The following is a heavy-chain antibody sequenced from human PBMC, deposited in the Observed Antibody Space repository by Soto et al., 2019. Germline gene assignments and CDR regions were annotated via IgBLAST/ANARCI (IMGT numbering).Heavy chain of an antibody. V-gene: IGHV3-23*01. CDR3: AKGVAVVDCSGGSCYSEVGAFDI. J-gene: IGHJ3*02. Sequence: EVQLLESGGGLVQPGGSLRLSCAASGFTFSSYAMSWVRQAPGKGLEWVSAISGSGGSTYYADSVKGRFTISRNNSKNTLYLQMNSLRAEDTAVYYCAKGVAVVDCSGGSCYSEVGAFDIWGQGTMVTVSS. CDR1: GFTFSSYA. D-gene: IGHD2-15*01. CDR2: ISGSGGST.